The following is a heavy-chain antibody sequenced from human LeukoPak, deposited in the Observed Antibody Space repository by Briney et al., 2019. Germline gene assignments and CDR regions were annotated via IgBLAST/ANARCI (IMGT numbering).Heavy chain of an antibody. Sequence: SGPTLVNPTQTLTLTCTFSGFSLSTSGVGVGWIRQPPGKALEWLALIYWNDDTRYSPSLRSRLTITKDTSKNQVVLTMTDMDPVDTATYYCAHSASYYDILTGYPKHYFDYWGQGTLVTVSS. D-gene: IGHD3-9*01. CDR1: GFSLSTSGVG. J-gene: IGHJ4*02. CDR3: AHSASYYDILTGYPKHYFDY. V-gene: IGHV2-5*01. CDR2: IYWNDDT.